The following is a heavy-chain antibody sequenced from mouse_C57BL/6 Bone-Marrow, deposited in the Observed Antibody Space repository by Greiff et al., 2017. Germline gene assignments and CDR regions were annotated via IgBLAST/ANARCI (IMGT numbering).Heavy chain of an antibody. CDR2: IYPRSGNT. CDR1: GYTFTSYG. D-gene: IGHD1-1*01. Sequence: QVHVKQSGAELARPGASVKLSCKASGYTFTSYGISWVKQRTGQGLEWIGEIYPRSGNTYYNEKFKGKATLTADKSSSTAYMELRSLTSEDSAVYFCARWGSSYDYWGQGTTLTVSS. V-gene: IGHV1-81*01. J-gene: IGHJ2*01. CDR3: ARWGSSYDY.